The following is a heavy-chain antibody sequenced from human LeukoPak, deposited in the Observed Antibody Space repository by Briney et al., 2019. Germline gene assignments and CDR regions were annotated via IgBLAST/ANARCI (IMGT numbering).Heavy chain of an antibody. CDR2: IYYSGST. V-gene: IGHV4-59*08. J-gene: IGHJ4*02. CDR3: ARHGSTYALRN. D-gene: IGHD2-2*01. CDR1: GGSMNGYY. Sequence: SETLSLTCTVSGGSMNGYYWSWIRQPPGKGLEWIGYIYYSGSTNYNPSLKSRLTISVDTSKNQFSLKLSSVTAADTAVYYCARHGSTYALRNWGQGTLVTVSS.